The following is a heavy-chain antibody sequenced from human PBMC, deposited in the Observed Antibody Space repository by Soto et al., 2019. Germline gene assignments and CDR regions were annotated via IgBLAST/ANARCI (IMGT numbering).Heavy chain of an antibody. Sequence: EVQLVESGGGLVKPGGSLRLSCAASGFTFNTYDMNWVRQAPGKGLEWVSSITTSSAYIYYADSLKGRITISIDNAKNSLFLQMNSLRAEDSAVYYCVRSGTARLLRHSWFATWGQGTLVTVSS. J-gene: IGHJ5*02. D-gene: IGHD2-21*01. CDR1: GFTFNTYD. V-gene: IGHV3-21*01. CDR2: ITTSSAYI. CDR3: VRSGTARLLRHSWFAT.